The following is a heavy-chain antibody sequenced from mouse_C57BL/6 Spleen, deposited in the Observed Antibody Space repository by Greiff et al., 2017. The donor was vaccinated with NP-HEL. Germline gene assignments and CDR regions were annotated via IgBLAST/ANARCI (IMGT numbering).Heavy chain of an antibody. D-gene: IGHD2-4*01. CDR3: ARGDDYDAFDY. V-gene: IGHV1-19*01. CDR2: INPYNGGT. CDR1: GYTFTDYY. J-gene: IGHJ2*01. Sequence: VRLKQSGPVLVKPGASVKMSCKASGYTFTDYYMNWVKQSHGKSLEWIGVINPYNGGTSYNQKFKGKATLTVDKSSSTAYMELNSLTSEDSAVYYCARGDDYDAFDYWGQGTTLTVSS.